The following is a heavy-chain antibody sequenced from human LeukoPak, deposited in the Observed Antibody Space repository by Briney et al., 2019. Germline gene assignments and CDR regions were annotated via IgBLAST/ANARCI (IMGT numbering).Heavy chain of an antibody. D-gene: IGHD2-2*01. CDR1: GFTVSSNY. V-gene: IGHV3-53*01. J-gene: IGHJ6*02. CDR3: AGGTLRVPAAKVDRYYYFYALDV. CDR2: IYSGGST. Sequence: EGSLRLSCAASGFTVSSNYMSWVRQAPGKGLEWVSVIYSGGSTYYADSVKGRFTISRDHSKNTLHLQMNSLRAEDTAMYYCAGGTLRVPAAKVDRYYYFYALDVWGQGTTVTVSS.